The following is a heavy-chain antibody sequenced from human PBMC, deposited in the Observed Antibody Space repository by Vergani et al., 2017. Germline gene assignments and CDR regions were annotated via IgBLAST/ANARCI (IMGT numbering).Heavy chain of an antibody. CDR3: ARKTRQLVYYYYYYMDV. J-gene: IGHJ6*03. CDR2: INHSGST. Sequence: QVQLQQWGAGLLKPSETLSLTCAVYGGSFSGYYWSWIRQPPGKGLEWIGEINHSGSTNYNPSLKSRVTISVDTSKNQFSLKLSSVTAADTAVYYCARKTRQLVYYYYYYMDVWGKGTTVTVSS. D-gene: IGHD6-6*01. CDR1: GGSFSGYY. V-gene: IGHV4-34*01.